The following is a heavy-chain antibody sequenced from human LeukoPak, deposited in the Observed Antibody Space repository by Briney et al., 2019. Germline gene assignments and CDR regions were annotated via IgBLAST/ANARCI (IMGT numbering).Heavy chain of an antibody. Sequence: PGGSLRLSCAASGFTVSSSYMSWVRQAPGKGLEWVSVTYSGGSTYYADSVKGRFTISRDNSKNTLYLQMNSLRTEDTAVYYCTRVSVADPNPDYWGQGILVTVSS. CDR2: TYSGGST. V-gene: IGHV3-53*01. CDR3: TRVSVADPNPDY. CDR1: GFTVSSSY. D-gene: IGHD6-19*01. J-gene: IGHJ4*02.